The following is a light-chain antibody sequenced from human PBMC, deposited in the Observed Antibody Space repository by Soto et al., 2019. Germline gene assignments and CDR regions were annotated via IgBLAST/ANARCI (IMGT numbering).Light chain of an antibody. CDR2: KAS. V-gene: IGKV1-5*03. CDR3: QQYNSYPWT. CDR1: QSISSW. J-gene: IGKJ1*01. Sequence: DIQMTQSPSTLSASVGDRVTITCRASQSISSWLAWYQQKPGKAPKLLIYKASSLESGVPSRFSGSGSGTAFTLTISSLQPDDFATYYCQQYNSYPWTFDQGTKVEIK.